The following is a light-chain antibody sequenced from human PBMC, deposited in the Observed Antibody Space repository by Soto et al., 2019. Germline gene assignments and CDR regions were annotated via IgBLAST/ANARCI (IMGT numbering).Light chain of an antibody. J-gene: IGKJ1*01. Sequence: EIVMTQSPATLSVSPGETATLSCRASHSVSGTVAWYQQKSGQAPKLLIYSASTTATGVSARFSGSGSGTDFTLTITSLQSDDFGVYYCQQYKDWPTTFGQGTKVDIK. CDR1: HSVSGT. CDR2: SAS. CDR3: QQYKDWPTT. V-gene: IGKV3-15*01.